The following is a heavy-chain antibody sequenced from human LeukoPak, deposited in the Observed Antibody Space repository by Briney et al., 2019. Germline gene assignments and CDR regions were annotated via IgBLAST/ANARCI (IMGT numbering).Heavy chain of an antibody. CDR3: ARGPSGYFDY. CDR1: GFTFSSYA. V-gene: IGHV4-34*01. J-gene: IGHJ4*02. CDR2: INHSGST. Sequence: GSLRLSCAASGFTFSSYAMSWVRQAPGKGLEWVSAINHSGSTNYNPSLKSRVTISVDTSKNQFSLKLSSVTAADTAVYYCARGPSGYFDYWGQGTLVTVSS.